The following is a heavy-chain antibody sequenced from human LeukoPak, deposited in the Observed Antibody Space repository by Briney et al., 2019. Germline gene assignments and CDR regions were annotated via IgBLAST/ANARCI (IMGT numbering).Heavy chain of an antibody. V-gene: IGHV3-23*01. CDR1: GFTFSSFV. Sequence: GGSLRLSCVGSGFTFSSFVMSWVRQAPGKGLEWVSAITGSGDSTYYADSVQGRFTISRDNSKKTLFLQMNSLRVDDTAVYYCAKERPIYTGYDFDAFDMWGQGVMVTVAS. CDR3: AKERPIYTGYDFDAFDM. D-gene: IGHD5-12*01. CDR2: ITGSGDST. J-gene: IGHJ3*02.